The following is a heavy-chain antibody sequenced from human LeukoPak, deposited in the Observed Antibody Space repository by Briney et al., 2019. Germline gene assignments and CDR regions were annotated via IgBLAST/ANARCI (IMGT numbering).Heavy chain of an antibody. CDR3: TRDPRNLDY. J-gene: IGHJ4*02. V-gene: IGHV3-48*03. Sequence: PGGSLRLSCAASGFTFSSYEMNWVRLAPGKGLEWVSYISESGSAIYYADSVKGRFTISRDNAKNSLYLQMNSLRVEDTAVYYCTRDPRNLDYWGQGTLVTVSS. CDR1: GFTFSSYE. D-gene: IGHD1-14*01. CDR2: ISESGSAI.